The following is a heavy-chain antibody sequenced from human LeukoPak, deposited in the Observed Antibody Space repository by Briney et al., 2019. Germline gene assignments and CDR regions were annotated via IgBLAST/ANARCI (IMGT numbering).Heavy chain of an antibody. J-gene: IGHJ3*02. CDR1: GFTFSSYA. Sequence: PGGSLRLSCAASGFTFSSYAMSWVRQAPGKGLEWVSAISGSGGSTYYADSVKGRFTISRDNSKNTLYLQMNSLRAEDTAVYYCAKDETTYYDFWSGHDAFDIWGQGTTVTVSS. CDR2: ISGSGGST. D-gene: IGHD3-3*01. CDR3: AKDETTYYDFWSGHDAFDI. V-gene: IGHV3-23*01.